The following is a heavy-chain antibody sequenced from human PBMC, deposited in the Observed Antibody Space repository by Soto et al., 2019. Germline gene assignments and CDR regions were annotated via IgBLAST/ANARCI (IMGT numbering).Heavy chain of an antibody. CDR2: INPNSGGT. CDR3: ARSDFEVAEFDP. CDR1: GYTFTGYD. V-gene: IGHV1-2*02. J-gene: IGHJ5*02. D-gene: IGHD3-3*01. Sequence: DSVKVSCKASGYTFTGYDMHWVRQAPGQGLEWMGWINPNSGGTNYAQKFQGRVTMTRDTSISTAYMELSRLRSDDTAVYYCARSDFEVAEFDPWGQGTLDNVSS.